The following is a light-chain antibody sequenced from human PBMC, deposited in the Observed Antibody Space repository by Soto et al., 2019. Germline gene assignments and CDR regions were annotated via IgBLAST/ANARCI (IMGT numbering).Light chain of an antibody. CDR1: HYISNY. CDR3: QQSYSIPWT. Sequence: DIKMTQSPSSLSASVGDRVTITCRASHYISNYLNWYQQKPGKDPKLLIYAASSLQSGVPSRFSGSGSGTDFTLTISSLQPEDFATYYCQQSYSIPWTFGQGTKVEIK. J-gene: IGKJ1*01. CDR2: AAS. V-gene: IGKV1-39*01.